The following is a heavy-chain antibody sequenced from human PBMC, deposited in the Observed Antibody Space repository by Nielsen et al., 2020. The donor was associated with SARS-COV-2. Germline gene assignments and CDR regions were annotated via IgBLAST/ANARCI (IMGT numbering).Heavy chain of an antibody. CDR2: IKRSGGST. Sequence: GGSLRLSCAASGFTFDNYAMTWVRQAPGKGLEWVSVIKRSGGSTYYADSVKGRFTISRDNSRNTLYLQMNSLRVEDTAVYYCAKRSGYGSGSILYWGQGTLVTVSS. J-gene: IGHJ4*02. V-gene: IGHV3-23*01. D-gene: IGHD3-10*01. CDR3: AKRSGYGSGSILY. CDR1: GFTFDNYA.